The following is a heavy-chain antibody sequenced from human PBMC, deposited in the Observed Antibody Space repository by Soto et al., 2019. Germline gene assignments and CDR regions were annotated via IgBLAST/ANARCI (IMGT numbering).Heavy chain of an antibody. J-gene: IGHJ4*02. CDR1: GFTFSSYA. CDR3: ARVGWSGRYPMAFDY. D-gene: IGHD1-26*01. V-gene: IGHV3-30-3*01. CDR2: ISYDGSNK. Sequence: QVQLVESGGGVVQPGRSLRLSCAASGFTFSSYAMHWVRQAPGKGLEWVAVISYDGSNKYYADSVKGRFTISRDNSKNTLYLQMNSLRAEDTAVYYCARVGWSGRYPMAFDYWGQGTLVTVSS.